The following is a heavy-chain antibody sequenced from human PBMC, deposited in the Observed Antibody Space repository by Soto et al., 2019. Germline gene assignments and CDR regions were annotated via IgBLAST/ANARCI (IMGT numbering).Heavy chain of an antibody. J-gene: IGHJ4*02. CDR1: GFIFSDYD. CDR2: VRSKADTYAT. CDR3: SRRDCSGDNCYSHY. V-gene: IGHV3-73*01. D-gene: IGHD2-15*01. Sequence: GGSLRLSCAASGFIFSDYDMHWVRQASGRGLEWVGRVRSKADTYATTYGASVKGRFTMSRDDSKDTAYLQMNSLKIEDTAVYYCSRRDCSGDNCYSHYWGQGTLVTVSS.